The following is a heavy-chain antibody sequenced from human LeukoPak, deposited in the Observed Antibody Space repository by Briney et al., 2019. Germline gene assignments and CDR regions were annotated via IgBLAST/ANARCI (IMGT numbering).Heavy chain of an antibody. D-gene: IGHD3-16*02. CDR2: ISDSGRSS. J-gene: IGHJ4*02. Sequence: GGSLRLSCVASGFTFIDYAMSWVRQAPGKGLEWVSGISDSGRSSYYTDSVKGRCTISRDNSKNTVSLQINNLRTEDTAVYFCARHDSFIPFWGQGTLVTVTS. V-gene: IGHV3-23*01. CDR1: GFTFIDYA. CDR3: ARHDSFIPF.